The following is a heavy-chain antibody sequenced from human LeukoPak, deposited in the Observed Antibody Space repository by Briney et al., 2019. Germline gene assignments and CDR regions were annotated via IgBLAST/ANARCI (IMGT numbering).Heavy chain of an antibody. CDR1: GDSINSGLSY. J-gene: IGHJ4*02. Sequence: KPSETLSLTCSVSGDSINSGLSYWAWIRQPPGKGLEWIGTIYYSGSTGSTYYNPSLKSRVTISVDTSKNQFSLNLSSVTAADTAIYYCARHLYDNTGHPLDSWGQGTLVTVSS. CDR3: ARHLYDNTGHPLDS. D-gene: IGHD2-8*02. V-gene: IGHV4-39*01. CDR2: IYYSGSTGST.